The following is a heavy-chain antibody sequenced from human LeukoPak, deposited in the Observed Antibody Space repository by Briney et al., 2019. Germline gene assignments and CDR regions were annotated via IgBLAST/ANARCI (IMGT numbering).Heavy chain of an antibody. CDR1: GGSISSGDYY. CDR2: IYYSGST. V-gene: IGHV4-30-4*08. Sequence: PSQTLSLTCTVSGGSISSGDYYWSWIRQPPGKGLEWIGYIYYSGSTYYNPSLKSRVTISVDTSKYQFSLKLSSVTAADTAVYYCARDGRETGSNGLIDYWGQGTLVTVSS. D-gene: IGHD1-14*01. J-gene: IGHJ4*02. CDR3: ARDGRETGSNGLIDY.